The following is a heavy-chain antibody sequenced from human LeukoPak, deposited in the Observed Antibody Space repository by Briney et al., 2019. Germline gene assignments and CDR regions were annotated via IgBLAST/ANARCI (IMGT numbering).Heavy chain of an antibody. V-gene: IGHV4-39*01. D-gene: IGHD2-15*01. Sequence: SETLSLTCTVSGGSISSSSYYWGWIRQPPGKGLEWIGSIYYSGSTYYNPSLRSRVTISVDTSKNQFSLKLSSVTAADTAVYYCARRRIDRSRFAFDIWGQGTMVTVSS. CDR1: GGSISSSSYY. CDR2: IYYSGST. CDR3: ARRRIDRSRFAFDI. J-gene: IGHJ3*02.